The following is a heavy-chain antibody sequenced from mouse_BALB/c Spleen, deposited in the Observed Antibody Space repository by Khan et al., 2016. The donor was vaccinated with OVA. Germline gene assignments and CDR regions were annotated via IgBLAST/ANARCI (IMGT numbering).Heavy chain of an antibody. Sequence: QVQLKESGPGLVAPSQSLSITCTVSGFSLSDYGVHWIRQSPGKGLEWLGLIWAGGSKDYNSALMSRLSISKDNSKRQVFLKMNSLQTDDRGMYYCARRPNGYHYYVMDYWGQGTSVTVSS. CDR3: ARRPNGYHYYVMDY. CDR1: GFSLSDYG. D-gene: IGHD2-2*01. V-gene: IGHV2-9*02. J-gene: IGHJ4*01. CDR2: IWAGGSK.